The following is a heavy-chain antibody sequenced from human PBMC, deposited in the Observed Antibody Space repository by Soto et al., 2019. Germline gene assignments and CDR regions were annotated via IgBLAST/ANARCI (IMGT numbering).Heavy chain of an antibody. V-gene: IGHV4-34*01. J-gene: IGHJ4*02. CDR3: ARVLGYCSGGSCERGAWYFDY. CDR1: GGSFSGYY. D-gene: IGHD2-15*01. Sequence: SETLSLTCAVYGGSFSGYYWSWIRQPPGKGLEWIGEINHSGSTNYNPSLKSRVTISVDTSKNQFSLKLSSVTAADTAVYYCARVLGYCSGGSCERGAWYFDYWGQGTLVTVSS. CDR2: INHSGST.